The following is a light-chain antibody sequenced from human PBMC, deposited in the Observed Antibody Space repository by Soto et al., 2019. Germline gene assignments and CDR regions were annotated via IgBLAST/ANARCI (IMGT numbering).Light chain of an antibody. J-gene: IGLJ2*01. Sequence: QPVLTQSSSASASLGSSVKLTCTLSSGHSSYIIAWHQQQPGKAPRYLLKLEGSGSYNKGSGVPDRFSGSSSGAARYLTISNLQSEDEADYYCESCDSNPPVVFGGGTKLTVL. CDR2: LEGSGSY. CDR3: ESCDSNPPVV. V-gene: IGLV4-60*03. CDR1: SGHSSYI.